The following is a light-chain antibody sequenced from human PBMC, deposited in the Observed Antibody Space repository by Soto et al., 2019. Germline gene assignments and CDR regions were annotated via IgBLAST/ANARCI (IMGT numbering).Light chain of an antibody. CDR2: SDH. J-gene: IGLJ2*01. Sequence: QAVVTQPPSVSGTPGQRVTVSCSGSSSNIGGNTVNWYLQLPGTAPKLLIHSDHQRPSGVPDRFSGSKSGTSASLDISCLQTQDEGDYYCAAWDAGRNGVVFGGGTKLTVL. CDR1: SSNIGGNT. V-gene: IGLV1-44*01. CDR3: AAWDAGRNGVV.